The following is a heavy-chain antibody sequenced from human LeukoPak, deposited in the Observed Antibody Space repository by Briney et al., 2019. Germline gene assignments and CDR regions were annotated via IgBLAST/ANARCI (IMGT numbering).Heavy chain of an antibody. CDR2: ISYDGSNK. D-gene: IGHD3-16*02. V-gene: IGHV3-30-3*01. J-gene: IGHJ4*02. Sequence: GGSLRLSCAASGFTFSSYAMHWVRQAPGKGLEWVAVISYDGSNKYYADSVKGRFTISRDNSKNTLYLQMNSLRAEGTAVYYCAKDRSWHGLEYWGQGALVTVSS. CDR1: GFTFSSYA. CDR3: AKDRSWHGLEY.